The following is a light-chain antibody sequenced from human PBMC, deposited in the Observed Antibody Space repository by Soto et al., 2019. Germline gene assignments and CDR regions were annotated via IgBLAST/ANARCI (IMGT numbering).Light chain of an antibody. CDR3: QQYEGT. Sequence: DIQMTQSASTLSASVGDRVTITCRASQSISSWLAWYQQKPGKAPKLLIYDASSLESGVPSRFSGSGSGTEFTLTISSLQPDDFATYYCQQYEGTFGQGTKLEIK. CDR2: DAS. V-gene: IGKV1-5*01. CDR1: QSISSW. J-gene: IGKJ2*01.